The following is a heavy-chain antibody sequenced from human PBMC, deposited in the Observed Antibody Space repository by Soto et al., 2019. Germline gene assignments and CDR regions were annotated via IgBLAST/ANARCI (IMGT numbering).Heavy chain of an antibody. CDR2: IYYSGST. V-gene: IGHV4-31*03. CDR1: GGSISSGGYY. CDR3: ARVLQDSLGYCSGGSCWNDAFEI. J-gene: IGHJ3*02. D-gene: IGHD2-15*01. Sequence: SETLSLTCTVSGGSISSGGYYWSWIRQHPGKGLEWIGYIYYSGSTYYNPSLKSRVTISVDTSKNQFSLKLSSVTAADTAVYYCARVLQDSLGYCSGGSCWNDAFEIWGQGTMVTVSS.